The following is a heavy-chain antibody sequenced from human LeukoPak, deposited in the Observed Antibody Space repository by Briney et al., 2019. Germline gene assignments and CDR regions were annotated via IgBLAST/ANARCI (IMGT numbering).Heavy chain of an antibody. V-gene: IGHV3-9*01. J-gene: IGHJ6*03. D-gene: IGHD2-2*02. CDR2: ISWNSGSI. CDR3: ARDGYCSSTSCYKGITFYYYYMDV. Sequence: GRSLRLSCAASGFTFDDYAMHWVRQAPGKGLEWVSGISWNSGSIGYADSVKGRFTISRDNAKNSLYLQMNSLRAEDTAVYYCARDGYCSSTSCYKGITFYYYYMDVWGKGTTVTVSS. CDR1: GFTFDDYA.